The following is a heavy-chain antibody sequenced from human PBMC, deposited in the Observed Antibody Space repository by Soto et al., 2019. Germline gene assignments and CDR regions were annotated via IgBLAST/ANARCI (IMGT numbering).Heavy chain of an antibody. J-gene: IGHJ6*02. CDR1: GGTFSSYA. Sequence: QVQLVQSGAEVKKPGSSVKVSCKASGGTFSSYAISWVRQAPGQGLEWMGGIIPIFGTANYAQKFQGRVTITADESPSTAGMELSRLRTEDTTVYYCASPAHGRNSFYYYGVDVWGQGTTVTLSS. CDR3: ASPAHGRNSFYYYGVDV. V-gene: IGHV1-69*12. CDR2: IIPIFGTA. D-gene: IGHD1-26*01.